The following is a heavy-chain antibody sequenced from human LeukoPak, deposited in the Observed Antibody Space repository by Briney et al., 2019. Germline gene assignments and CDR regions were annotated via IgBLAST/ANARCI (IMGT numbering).Heavy chain of an antibody. CDR1: GYTFTEYY. J-gene: IGHJ4*02. Sequence: ASVKVSCKASGYTFTEYYIHWVRQAPGQGLEWMGWINPNSGATNYAQKFEGRVTVTRETSISTAYMELNRLKSDDTAVYYCARGISAFCFDLWGQGTLVTVSS. V-gene: IGHV1-2*02. CDR2: INPNSGAT. CDR3: ARGISAFCFDL. D-gene: IGHD3-3*01.